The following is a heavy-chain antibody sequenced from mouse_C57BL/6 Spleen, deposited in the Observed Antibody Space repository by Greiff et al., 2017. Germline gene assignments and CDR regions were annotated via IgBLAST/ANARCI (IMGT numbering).Heavy chain of an antibody. CDR1: GFTFTDYY. D-gene: IGHD1-1*01. J-gene: IGHJ1*03. CDR3: ASSPSSSLYWYFDV. V-gene: IGHV7-3*01. CDR2: IRNKANGYTT. Sequence: EVQRVESGGGLVQPGGSLSLSCAASGFTFTDYYMSWVRQPPGKALEWLGFIRNKANGYTTEYSASVKGRFTISRDNSQSIIYLQMNSRRAEDSATSYCASSPSSSLYWYFDVWGTGTTVTVSS.